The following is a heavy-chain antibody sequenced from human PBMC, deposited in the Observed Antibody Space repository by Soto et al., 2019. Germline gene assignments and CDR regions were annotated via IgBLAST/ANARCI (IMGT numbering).Heavy chain of an antibody. CDR2: ISASGGTT. J-gene: IGHJ4*02. Sequence: EVQLSESGGGLVQPGGSLRISCLASGFTFSRNAMSWVRQAPGKGLEWVSAISASGGTTYSADSVKGRFAVSRDNSNNTLYLQMDSLSAEDTAVYYCAKQRADFGSGSDTFYLDNWGQGSLVTVSS. V-gene: IGHV3-23*01. D-gene: IGHD3-10*01. CDR3: AKQRADFGSGSDTFYLDN. CDR1: GFTFSRNA.